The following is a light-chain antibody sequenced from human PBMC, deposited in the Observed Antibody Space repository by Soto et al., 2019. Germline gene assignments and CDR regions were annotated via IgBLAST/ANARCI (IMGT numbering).Light chain of an antibody. CDR1: QSVSSA. V-gene: IGKV3-20*01. Sequence: EIVMTQSPATLSVSPGERATLSCRASQSVSSALAWYHQKPGQAPMLLIYGASNRATGIPDRFSGSGSGTDFTLTIIRLEPEDVAEYYCQQYGSSGTFGQGTKVDI. CDR2: GAS. CDR3: QQYGSSGT. J-gene: IGKJ1*01.